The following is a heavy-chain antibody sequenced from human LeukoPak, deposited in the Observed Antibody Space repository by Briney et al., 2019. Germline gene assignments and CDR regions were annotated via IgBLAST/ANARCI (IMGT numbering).Heavy chain of an antibody. Sequence: ASVKVSCKVSGYRLSELSMHWVRQAPGKGLEWMGGLDVEDDEPIYAQKFQCRVIMTEDTSTDTAYMELSSLRSEDTAVYYCATEATSPDYNYYMDVWGKGTTVTVSS. CDR3: ATEATSPDYNYYMDV. D-gene: IGHD2-2*01. CDR1: GYRLSELS. J-gene: IGHJ6*03. V-gene: IGHV1-24*01. CDR2: LDVEDDEP.